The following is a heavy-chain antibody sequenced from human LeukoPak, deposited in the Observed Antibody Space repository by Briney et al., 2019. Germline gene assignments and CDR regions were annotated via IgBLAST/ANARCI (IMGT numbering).Heavy chain of an antibody. CDR3: ARDPTSGYSSGGDY. CDR1: GGTFSSYA. J-gene: IGHJ4*02. Sequence: SVKVSCKASGGTFSSYAISWVRQAPGQGLELMGGIIPIFGTANYAQKLQGRVTITTDESTSTAYMELSSLRSEDTAVYYCARDPTSGYSSGGDYWGQGTLVTVSS. CDR2: IIPIFGTA. D-gene: IGHD6-19*01. V-gene: IGHV1-69*05.